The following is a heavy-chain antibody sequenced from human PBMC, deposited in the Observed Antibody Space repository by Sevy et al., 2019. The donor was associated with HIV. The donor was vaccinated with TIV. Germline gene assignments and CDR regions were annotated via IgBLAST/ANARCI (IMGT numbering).Heavy chain of an antibody. CDR3: AKGGPRESRYYYYYYMDV. CDR2: ISGSGGST. J-gene: IGHJ6*03. V-gene: IGHV3-23*01. D-gene: IGHD3-10*01. CDR1: GFTFSSYA. Sequence: GGSLRLSCAASGFTFSSYAMSWVRQAPGKGLEWGSAISGSGGSTYYADSVKGRFTSSRDNSKNTLYRQMNSLRAEDTAVYYCAKGGPRESRYYYYYYMDVWGKGTTVTVSS.